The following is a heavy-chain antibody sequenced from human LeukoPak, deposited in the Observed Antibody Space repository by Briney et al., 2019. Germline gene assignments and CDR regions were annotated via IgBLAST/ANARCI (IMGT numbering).Heavy chain of an antibody. CDR2: MNPNSGNT. CDR3: ARGSRRSGYNWFDP. Sequence: GASVKVSFKASGYTFTSYDINWVRQATGQGLEWMGWMNPNSGNTGYAQKFQGRVTMTRNTSISTAYMELSSLRSEDTAVYYCARGSRRSGYNWFDPWGQGTLVTVSS. J-gene: IGHJ5*02. V-gene: IGHV1-8*01. CDR1: GYTFTSYD.